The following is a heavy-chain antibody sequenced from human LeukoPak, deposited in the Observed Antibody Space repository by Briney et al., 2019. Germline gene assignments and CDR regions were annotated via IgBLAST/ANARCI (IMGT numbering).Heavy chain of an antibody. Sequence: PGGSLRLSCAASGFTFDDYAMHWVRQAPGKGLAWVSLVSWDGGSTYYADSVKGRFTISRDNSKNSLYLQMNSLRAEDTALSYCAKEGYCSSTSCYGLDYWGQGTLVTVSS. CDR3: AKEGYCSSTSCYGLDY. CDR1: GFTFDDYA. CDR2: VSWDGGST. J-gene: IGHJ4*02. V-gene: IGHV3-43D*03. D-gene: IGHD2-2*01.